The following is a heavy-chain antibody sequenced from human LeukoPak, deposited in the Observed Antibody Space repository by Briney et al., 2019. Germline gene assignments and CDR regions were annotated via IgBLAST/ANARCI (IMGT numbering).Heavy chain of an antibody. CDR1: GSSISSYY. D-gene: IGHD2/OR15-2a*01. J-gene: IGHJ4*02. CDR2: IYYSGST. V-gene: IGHV4-59*01. Sequence: PSETLSLTCTVSGSSISSYYWSWIRQPPGKGLEWIGYIYYSGSTNYNPSLKSRVTISVDTSKNQLSLKLSSVTAADTAVYYCARVNSFLRPYYFDYWGQGTLVTVSS. CDR3: ARVNSFLRPYYFDY.